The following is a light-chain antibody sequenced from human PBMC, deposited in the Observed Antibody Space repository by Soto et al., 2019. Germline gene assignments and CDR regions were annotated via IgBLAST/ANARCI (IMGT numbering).Light chain of an antibody. CDR3: RSYAGSNNLYV. J-gene: IGLJ1*01. V-gene: IGLV2-8*01. CDR2: EVS. Sequence: QSVLTQPPSASGSPGQSVTISCTGTSSDVGGYNYVSRYQQHPGKAPKLMIYEVSKRPSGVPDRFSGSKSGNTASLTVSGLQAEDEADYYCRSYAGSNNLYVFGTGTKVTVL. CDR1: SSDVGGYNY.